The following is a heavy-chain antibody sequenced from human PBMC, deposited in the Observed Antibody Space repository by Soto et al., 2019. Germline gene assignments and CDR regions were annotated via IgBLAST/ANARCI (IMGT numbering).Heavy chain of an antibody. J-gene: IGHJ3*02. Sequence: EVQLLESGGGLVQPGGSLRLSCAASGFTFSSYGMSWVRQAPGKGLEWVAPIIGSGVGTYYADSVKGRFTISRDNSRKTLYLQMRSQRAEDTAVYYCAKGRQDCDYIWGNYPQYYCDAFEIWGQGRMV. V-gene: IGHV3-23*01. CDR1: GFTFSSYG. CDR2: IIGSGVGT. CDR3: AKGRQDCDYIWGNYPQYYCDAFEI. D-gene: IGHD3-16*01.